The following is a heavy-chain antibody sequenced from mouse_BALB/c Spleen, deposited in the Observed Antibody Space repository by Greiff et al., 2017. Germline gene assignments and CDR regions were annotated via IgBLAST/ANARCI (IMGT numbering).Heavy chain of an antibody. J-gene: IGHJ1*01. CDR2: ISYSGST. CDR1: GDSITSGY. Sequence: DVMLVESGPSLVKPSQTLSLTCSVTGDSITSGYWNWIRKFPGNKLEYMGYISYSGSTYYNPSLKSRISITRDTSKNQYYLQLNSVTTEDTATYYCARYGYYRYDGYWYFDVWGAGTTVTVSS. D-gene: IGHD2-14*01. V-gene: IGHV3-8*02. CDR3: ARYGYYRYDGYWYFDV.